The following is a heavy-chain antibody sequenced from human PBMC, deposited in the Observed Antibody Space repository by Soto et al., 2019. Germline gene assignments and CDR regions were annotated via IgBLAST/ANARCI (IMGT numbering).Heavy chain of an antibody. CDR3: ASVVAGPFESMEV. Sequence: VGSLRLSCASSVFTFSDYDMSWIRQSPGKWLEWVSYISSSGSTIYYADSVKGRFTISRDNAKNSLYLQMNSLRAEDTAVYYCASVVAGPFESMEVWGQGTMVSVSS. D-gene: IGHD6-19*01. CDR2: ISSSGSTI. V-gene: IGHV3-11*01. J-gene: IGHJ6*01. CDR1: VFTFSDYD.